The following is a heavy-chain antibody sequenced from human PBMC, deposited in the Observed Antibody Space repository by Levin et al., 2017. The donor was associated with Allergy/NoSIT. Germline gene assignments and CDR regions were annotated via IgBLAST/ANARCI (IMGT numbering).Heavy chain of an antibody. V-gene: IGHV3-30-3*01. CDR2: ISYDGSNK. CDR1: GFTFSSYA. Sequence: GESLKISCAASGFTFSSYAMHWVRQAPGKGLEWVAVISYDGSNKYYADSVKGRFTISRDNSKNTLYLQMNSLRAEDTAVYYCAREWELLDYWGQGTLVTVSS. CDR3: AREWELLDY. D-gene: IGHD1-26*01. J-gene: IGHJ4*02.